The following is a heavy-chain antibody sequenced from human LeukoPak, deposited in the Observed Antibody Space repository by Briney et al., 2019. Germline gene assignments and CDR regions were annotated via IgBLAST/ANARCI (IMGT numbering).Heavy chain of an antibody. CDR2: IRYDGSNK. CDR1: GFTFSSYG. D-gene: IGHD6-19*01. V-gene: IGHV3-30*02. Sequence: PGGSLRLSCAASGFTFSSYGMHWVRQAPGKGLEWVAFIRYDGSNKYYADSVKGRFTISRDNSKNTVFLQMNSLSVEDTAVYYCARTREQWQVLDYWGQGTLVTVSS. J-gene: IGHJ4*02. CDR3: ARTREQWQVLDY.